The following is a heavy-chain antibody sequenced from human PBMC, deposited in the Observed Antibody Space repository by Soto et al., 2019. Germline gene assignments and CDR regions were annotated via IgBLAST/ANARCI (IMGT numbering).Heavy chain of an antibody. J-gene: IGHJ4*02. Sequence: QVQLVQSGAEVKEPGSSVKVSCKASGGGNVRDYRTTWVRRAPGQGLEWMGGIIPKLGSANYAQNFQGRVTVTADESTNTVYMELRSLRSDETAVYYCARGGDVHNFGAVYWGQGTPVTVSS. CDR1: GGGNVRDYR. D-gene: IGHD2-21*01. V-gene: IGHV1-69*01. CDR2: IIPKLGSA. CDR3: ARGGDVHNFGAVY.